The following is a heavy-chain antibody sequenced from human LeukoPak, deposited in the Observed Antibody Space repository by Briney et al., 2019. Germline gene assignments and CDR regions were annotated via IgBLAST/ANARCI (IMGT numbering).Heavy chain of an antibody. Sequence: ASVKVSCKASGYTFTSYDINWVRQATGQGLEWMGWMNPNSGNTGYAQKFQGRVTITRNTSISTAYMELSSLRSEDTAVYYCARDRYMVRGVIIYWGQGTLVTVSS. J-gene: IGHJ4*02. CDR1: GYTFTSYD. CDR2: MNPNSGNT. CDR3: ARDRYMVRGVIIY. D-gene: IGHD3-10*01. V-gene: IGHV1-8*03.